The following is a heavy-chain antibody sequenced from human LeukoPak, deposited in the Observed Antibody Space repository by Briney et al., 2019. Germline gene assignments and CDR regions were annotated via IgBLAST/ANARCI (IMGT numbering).Heavy chain of an antibody. J-gene: IGHJ4*02. Sequence: GGSLRLSCAASGFTFSTYSMNWVRQAPGKGLEWVSSISSSGNYIYYADSVKGRFTISRDNAKNSLYLQMNSLRAEDTAVYYCGREAPPLYDYVWGRLIDYFDYWGQGTLVTVSS. CDR3: GREAPPLYDYVWGRLIDYFDY. CDR2: ISSSGNYI. D-gene: IGHD3-16*01. CDR1: GFTFSTYS. V-gene: IGHV3-21*01.